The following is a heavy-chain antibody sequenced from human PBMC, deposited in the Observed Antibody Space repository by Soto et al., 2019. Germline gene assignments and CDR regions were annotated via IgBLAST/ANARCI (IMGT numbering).Heavy chain of an antibody. Sequence: GGSLRLSCAASGFTVSSNYMSWVRQAPGKGLEWVSVIYSGGSTYYADSVKGRFTISRDNSKNTLYLQMNSLRAEDTAVYYCAVSLVSGSNDAFDIWGQGTMVTVSS. CDR1: GFTVSSNY. V-gene: IGHV3-66*01. J-gene: IGHJ3*02. CDR2: IYSGGST. D-gene: IGHD2-15*01. CDR3: AVSLVSGSNDAFDI.